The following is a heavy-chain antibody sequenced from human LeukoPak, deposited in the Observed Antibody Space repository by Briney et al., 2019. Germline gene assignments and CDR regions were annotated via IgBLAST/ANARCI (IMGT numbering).Heavy chain of an antibody. CDR1: GFTFSNYW. CDR3: ASDPELGIAAAGTSVGAFDI. Sequence: PGGSLRLSCAASGFTFSNYWMHWVRQAPGKGLVWVSRINADGITTSYADSVKGRFTISRDNAKNTLYLRMNSLRAEDTAVYYCASDPELGIAAAGTSVGAFDIWGQGTMVTVSS. V-gene: IGHV3-74*03. D-gene: IGHD6-13*01. J-gene: IGHJ3*02. CDR2: INADGITT.